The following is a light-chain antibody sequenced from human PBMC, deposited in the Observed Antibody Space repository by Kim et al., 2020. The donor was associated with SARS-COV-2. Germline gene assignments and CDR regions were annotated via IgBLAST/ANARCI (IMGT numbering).Light chain of an antibody. Sequence: QSALTQPASVSGSPGQSITISCTGSSSDIGTYRYVSWYQQHPGKAPKLIIYDVSERPSGVSYRFSGSKSGNTASLTISALQAEDEGDYYCSSYIRSSSFAFGGGTQLTVL. CDR3: SSYIRSSSFA. J-gene: IGLJ3*02. CDR2: DVS. CDR1: SSDIGTYRY. V-gene: IGLV2-14*03.